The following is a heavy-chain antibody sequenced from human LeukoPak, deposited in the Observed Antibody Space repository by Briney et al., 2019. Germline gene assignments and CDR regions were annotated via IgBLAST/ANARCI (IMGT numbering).Heavy chain of an antibody. J-gene: IGHJ3*02. V-gene: IGHV4-39*07. CDR2: IYYSGST. D-gene: IGHD6-6*01. CDR1: GGSISSSSYY. Sequence: NPSETLSLTCTVSGGSISSSSYYWGWIRQPPGKGLEWIGSIYYSGSTYYNPSLKSRVTISVDTSKNQFSLKLSSVTAADTAVYYCARRGWYSSSIGIWGQGTMVTVSS. CDR3: ARRGWYSSSIGI.